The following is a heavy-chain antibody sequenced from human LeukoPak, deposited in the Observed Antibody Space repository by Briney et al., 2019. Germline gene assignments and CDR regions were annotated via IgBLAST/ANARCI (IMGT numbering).Heavy chain of an antibody. Sequence: GGSLRLSCAASGFTFSSYSMNWVRQAPGKGPEWVSSISSSSSYIYYADSVKGRFTISRDNAKNSLYLQMNSLRAEDTAVYYCARGSVAFGSMDYWGQGTLVTVSS. V-gene: IGHV3-21*01. J-gene: IGHJ4*02. CDR2: ISSSSSYI. CDR1: GFTFSSYS. D-gene: IGHD3-3*01. CDR3: ARGSVAFGSMDY.